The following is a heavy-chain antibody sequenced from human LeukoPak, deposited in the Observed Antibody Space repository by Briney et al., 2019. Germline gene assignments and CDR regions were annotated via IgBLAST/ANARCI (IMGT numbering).Heavy chain of an antibody. Sequence: SETLSLTCTVSGGSIRSYYWNWIRQPPGKGLEWIGYIYSSGSTNYNPSLKSRVTISVDTSKNQFSLKLSSVTAADTAVYYCAREGLNMVRGVIPKEAWGWFDPWGQGTLVTVSS. CDR1: GGSIRSYY. V-gene: IGHV4-4*08. J-gene: IGHJ5*02. CDR2: IYSSGST. CDR3: AREGLNMVRGVIPKEAWGWFDP. D-gene: IGHD3-10*01.